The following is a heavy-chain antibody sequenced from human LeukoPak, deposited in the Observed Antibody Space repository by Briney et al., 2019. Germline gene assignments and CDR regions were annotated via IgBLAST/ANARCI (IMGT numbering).Heavy chain of an antibody. D-gene: IGHD6-13*01. V-gene: IGHV3-66*01. CDR3: ARDNVVYSSSWYPRTPYYYYGMDV. J-gene: IGHJ6*02. Sequence: GGPLRLSCAASGFTVSSNYMSWVRQAPGKGLEWVSVIYSGGSTYYADSVKGRFTISRDNSKNTLYLQMNSLRAEDTAVYYCARDNVVYSSSWYPRTPYYYYGMDVWGQGTTVTVSS. CDR2: IYSGGST. CDR1: GFTVSSNY.